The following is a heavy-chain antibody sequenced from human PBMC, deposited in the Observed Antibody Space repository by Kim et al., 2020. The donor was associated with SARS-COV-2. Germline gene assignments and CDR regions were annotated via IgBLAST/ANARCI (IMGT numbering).Heavy chain of an antibody. Sequence: GGSLRLSCAASGFTFSSYGMHWVRQAPGKGLEWVAVISYDGSNKYYADSVKGRFTISRDNSKNTLYLQMNSLRAEDTAVYYCAREGRRGEDRLWFGESSRVGFDYWGQGTLVTVSS. CDR3: AREGRRGEDRLWFGESSRVGFDY. V-gene: IGHV3-33*05. CDR2: ISYDGSNK. CDR1: GFTFSSYG. J-gene: IGHJ4*02. D-gene: IGHD3-10*01.